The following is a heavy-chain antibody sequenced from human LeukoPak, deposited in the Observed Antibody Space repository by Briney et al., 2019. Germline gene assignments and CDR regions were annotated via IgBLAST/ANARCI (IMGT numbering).Heavy chain of an antibody. CDR3: ATVGGGQQLAFFDY. CDR2: IYYSGST. J-gene: IGHJ4*02. Sequence: SETLSLTCTVSGGSISSGGYYWSWIRQHPGKGLEWIGYIYYSGSTNYNPPLKSRVTTSVDTSKNQFSLKLSSVTAADTAVYYCATVGGGQQLAFFDYWGQGTLVTVSS. D-gene: IGHD6-13*01. CDR1: GGSISSGGYY. V-gene: IGHV4-61*08.